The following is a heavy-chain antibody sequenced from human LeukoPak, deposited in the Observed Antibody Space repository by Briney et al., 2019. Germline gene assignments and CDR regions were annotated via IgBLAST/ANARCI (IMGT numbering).Heavy chain of an antibody. CDR3: ARVLWGIVVVPAAMKIFDY. V-gene: IGHV4-59*12. CDR2: THYSGST. Sequence: SETLSLTCSVSGGSISSYYWNWIRQTPGKGLQWIGYTHYSGSTNYNPSLKSRVTISVDTSKNQFSLKLSSVTAADTAVYYCARVLWGIVVVPAAMKIFDYWGQGTLVTVSS. CDR1: GGSISSYY. J-gene: IGHJ4*02. D-gene: IGHD2-2*01.